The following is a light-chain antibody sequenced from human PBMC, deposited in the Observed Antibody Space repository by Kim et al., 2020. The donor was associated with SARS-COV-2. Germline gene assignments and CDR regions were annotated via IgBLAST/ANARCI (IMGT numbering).Light chain of an antibody. J-gene: IGLJ3*02. Sequence: GQSITISCTGTSSDIGTDNFVSWYQQHPGKAPKLMIYDVSKRPSGISSRFSGSKSGNTASLTISGLQAEDEADYYCSSYTRSSSFGFGGGTQLTVL. CDR3: SSYTRSSSFG. V-gene: IGLV2-14*03. CDR1: SSDIGTDNF. CDR2: DVS.